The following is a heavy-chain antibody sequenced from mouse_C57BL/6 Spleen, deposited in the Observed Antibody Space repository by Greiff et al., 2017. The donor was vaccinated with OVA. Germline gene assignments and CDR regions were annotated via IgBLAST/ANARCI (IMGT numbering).Heavy chain of an antibody. D-gene: IGHD1-1*01. J-gene: IGHJ1*03. CDR1: GFTFSSYA. Sequence: EVHLVESGEGLVKPGGSLKLSCAASGFTFSSYAMSWVRQTPEKRLEWVAYISSGGDYIYYADTVKGRFTISRDNARNTLYLQMSSLKSEDTAMYYCTTPYYYGSSYGYCDVWGTGTTVTVSS. CDR3: TTPYYYGSSYGYCDV. CDR2: ISSGGDYI. V-gene: IGHV5-9-1*02.